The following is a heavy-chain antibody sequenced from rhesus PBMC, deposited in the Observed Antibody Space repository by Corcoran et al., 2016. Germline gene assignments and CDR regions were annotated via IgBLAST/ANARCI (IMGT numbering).Heavy chain of an antibody. CDR1: GYTFSIYA. Sequence: QVQLVQSGAEVKKPGASVKLSCKASGYTFSIYAISWVRQAPGQGLAWVGGIIPLVGKTNHAQNGQGRGTSPADTATTTADMALSSLRSEDTAVYYCARGVTPLNSGWCGSLDVWGRGVLVTVSS. J-gene: IGHJ5-2*02. D-gene: IGHD6-31*01. V-gene: IGHV1-151*01. CDR2: IIPLVGKT. CDR3: ARGVTPLNSGWCGSLDV.